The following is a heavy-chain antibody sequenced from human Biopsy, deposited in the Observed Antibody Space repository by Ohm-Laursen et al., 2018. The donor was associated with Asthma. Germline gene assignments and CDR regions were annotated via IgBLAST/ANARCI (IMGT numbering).Heavy chain of an antibody. CDR2: LIPVLGTP. D-gene: IGHD5-12*01. Sequence: GASVKVSCKASGDSFSNYAISWVRQAPGQGLEWMGGLIPVLGTPDHAQMFEGRVTITADESTSTAYMELSSLSSEDTAVYYCARGFSGSDRLVYYYSGLEFWCQGTTFPVSS. CDR3: ARGFSGSDRLVYYYSGLEF. V-gene: IGHV1-69*13. CDR1: GDSFSNYA. J-gene: IGHJ6*02.